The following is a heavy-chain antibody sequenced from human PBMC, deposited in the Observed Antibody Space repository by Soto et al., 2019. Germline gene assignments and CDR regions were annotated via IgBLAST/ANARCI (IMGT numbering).Heavy chain of an antibody. D-gene: IGHD3-22*01. CDR3: ARGGYYYENSGQNAYDY. J-gene: IGHJ4*01. Sequence: SETLSLTCTVSGGSISSGGYYWSWIRQHPGKGLEWIGYIYFGGSTYYNPSLKSRATISGDTSKNQFSLKLSSVTAADTAVYYCARGGYYYENSGQNAYDYWGQGILVTVSS. CDR2: IYFGGST. CDR1: GGSISSGGYY. V-gene: IGHV4-31*03.